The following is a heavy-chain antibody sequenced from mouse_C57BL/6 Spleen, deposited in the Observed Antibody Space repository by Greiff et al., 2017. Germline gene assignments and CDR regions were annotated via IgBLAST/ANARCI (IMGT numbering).Heavy chain of an antibody. CDR2: INLKNGGP. Sequence: EVQLQQSGPELVKPGASVKISCKASGYTFIDSYMNWVKQSHGKSLEWIGEINLKNGGPSNNQKFKGKATLTVDKSASTAYMELRSLTSEDSAVYYCAKNYDMDYWGQGTSVTVSS. CDR1: GYTFIDSY. CDR3: AKNYDMDY. J-gene: IGHJ4*01. V-gene: IGHV1-26*01.